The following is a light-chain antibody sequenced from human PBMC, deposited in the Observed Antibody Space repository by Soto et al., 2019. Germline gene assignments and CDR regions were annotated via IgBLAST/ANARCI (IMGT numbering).Light chain of an antibody. CDR1: SSNIGAGYD. CDR2: GNS. V-gene: IGLV1-40*01. CDR3: QSYDRSLSALV. Sequence: QSVLTQPPSVSGAPGQRVTISCAGSSSNIGAGYDVHWYQQLPGTAPKLLIYGNSNRPSGVPDRFSGSKSGTSASLAITGLQAADEADYYCQSYDRSLSALVFGGGTKLTVL. J-gene: IGLJ2*01.